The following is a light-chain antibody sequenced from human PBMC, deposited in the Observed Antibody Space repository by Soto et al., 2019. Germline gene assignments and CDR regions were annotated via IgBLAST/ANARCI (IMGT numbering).Light chain of an antibody. V-gene: IGKV3-20*01. Sequence: EIVFTQSPGTLSLSPGERATLSCGAVQSVRSSLLAWYQQKPGQAPRLLIYGASSRAPGIPDRFSGSGSGTDFTLTISRLEPEDFAVYYCQQYGSSPPLTFGGGTKVDIK. CDR3: QQYGSSPPLT. CDR2: GAS. CDR1: QSVRSSL. J-gene: IGKJ4*01.